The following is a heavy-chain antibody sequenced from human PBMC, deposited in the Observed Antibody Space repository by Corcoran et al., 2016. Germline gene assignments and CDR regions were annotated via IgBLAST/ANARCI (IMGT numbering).Heavy chain of an antibody. D-gene: IGHD6-19*01. CDR1: SVSNAW. J-gene: IGHJ4*02. Sequence: SVSNAWMNWVRQAPGKGLEWVGRIKSKTDGGTTDYAAPVKGRFTISRDDSKNTLYLQMNSLKTEDTAVYYCTTPIAVAGQFDYWGQGTLVTVSS. CDR3: TTPIAVAGQFDY. V-gene: IGHV3-15*07. CDR2: IKSKTDGGTT.